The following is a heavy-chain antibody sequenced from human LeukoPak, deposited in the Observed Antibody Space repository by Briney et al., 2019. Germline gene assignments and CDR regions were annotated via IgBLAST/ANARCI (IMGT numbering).Heavy chain of an antibody. D-gene: IGHD6-19*01. CDR2: INPNSGGT. CDR1: GYTFTGYY. V-gene: IGHV1-2*02. J-gene: IGHJ4*02. Sequence: ASVKVSCKASGYTFTGYYMHWVRQAPGQGLEWMGWINPNSGGTNYAQKFQGRVTMTRDTSISTAYMELSRLRSDDTAVYYCAGGAYRTVTGTEDYWGQGTLVTVSS. CDR3: AGGAYRTVTGTEDY.